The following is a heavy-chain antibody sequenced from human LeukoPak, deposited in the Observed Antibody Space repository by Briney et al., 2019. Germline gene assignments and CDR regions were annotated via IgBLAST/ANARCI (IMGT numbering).Heavy chain of an antibody. J-gene: IGHJ4*02. CDR1: GFTFSNFD. CDR3: ARASFRGDGGLLDN. CDR2: IRAGGEDT. D-gene: IGHD3-16*02. Sequence: PGGSLRLSCAGSGFTFSNFDMNWVRQAPGKGLDWVSAIRAGGEDTFYADSVKGRFTISRDNSKNMLYLQMNSLRAEDTAVYYCARASFRGDGGLLDNWGQGPLVSV. V-gene: IGHV3-23*01.